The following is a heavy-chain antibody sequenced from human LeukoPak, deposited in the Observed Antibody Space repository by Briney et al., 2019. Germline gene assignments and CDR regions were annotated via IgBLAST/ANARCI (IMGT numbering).Heavy chain of an antibody. CDR2: INHSGST. Sequence: SETLSLTCAVYGGSFSGYYWSWIRQPPGKGLEWIGEINHSGSTNYNPSLKSRVTISVDTSKNQFSLKLSSVTAADTAVYYCARWTMVRGMYNWFDPWGQGTLVTVSS. CDR1: GGSFSGYY. CDR3: ARWTMVRGMYNWFDP. D-gene: IGHD3-10*01. J-gene: IGHJ5*02. V-gene: IGHV4-34*01.